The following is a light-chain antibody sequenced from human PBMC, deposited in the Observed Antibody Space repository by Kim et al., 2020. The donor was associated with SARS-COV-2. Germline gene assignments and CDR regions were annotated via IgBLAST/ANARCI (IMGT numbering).Light chain of an antibody. CDR2: YDS. CDR1: NIGSKS. Sequence: VAPGKTARITCGRNNIGSKSVHWYQQKPGQAPVLVIYYDSDRPSGIPERFSGSNSGNTATLTISRVEAGDEADYYCQVWDSSSDRVFGGGTQLTVL. V-gene: IGLV3-21*04. CDR3: QVWDSSSDRV. J-gene: IGLJ3*02.